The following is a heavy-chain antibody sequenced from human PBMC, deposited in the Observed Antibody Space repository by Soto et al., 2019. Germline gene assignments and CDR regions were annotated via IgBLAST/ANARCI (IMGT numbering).Heavy chain of an antibody. Sequence: EVQLVESGGGLVQPGGSLRLSCAASGFTFSLFSMNWVRQAPGKGLEWVSYISSSGTIYDVDSVKGRFTISRDNDNHSVYLLMNSLRDEDTAVYSCARSRGRVDTGFDYWGQGSLVTVSS. V-gene: IGHV3-48*02. CDR2: ISSSGTI. CDR3: ARSRGRVDTGFDY. J-gene: IGHJ4*02. CDR1: GFTFSLFS. D-gene: IGHD1-26*01.